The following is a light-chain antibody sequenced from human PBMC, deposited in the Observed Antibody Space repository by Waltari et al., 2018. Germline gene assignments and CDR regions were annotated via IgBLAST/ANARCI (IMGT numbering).Light chain of an antibody. CDR2: DVS. J-gene: IGLJ2*01. CDR1: GSDSGAYNY. V-gene: IGLV2-14*03. Sequence: SALTQPDSVSGSPGQSSTISCSGVGSDSGAYNYVSWYRRHPGEAPKVIIYDVSNRPSGVSNRFSGSKSGSTASLTISGLQPEDEAVYYCSSFTSSTTGIFGGGTKLTVL. CDR3: SSFTSSTTGI.